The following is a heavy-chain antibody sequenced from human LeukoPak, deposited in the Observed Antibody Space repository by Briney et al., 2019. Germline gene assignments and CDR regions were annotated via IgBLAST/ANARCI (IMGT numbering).Heavy chain of an antibody. V-gene: IGHV4-59*01. D-gene: IGHD3-10*01. J-gene: IGHJ4*02. CDR1: GGSMSSYY. CDR3: ARSELLWFGGVNSGFDY. CDR2: IYYSGST. Sequence: SKTLSLTCTVSGGSMSSYYWSWIRQPPGKGLEWIGYIYYSGSTNYNPSLKSRVTISLDTSKNQFSLKLSSVTAADTAVYYCARSELLWFGGVNSGFDYWGQGTLVTVSS.